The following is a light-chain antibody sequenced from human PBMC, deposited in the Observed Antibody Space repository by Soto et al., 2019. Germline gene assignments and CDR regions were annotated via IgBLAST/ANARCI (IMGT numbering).Light chain of an antibody. CDR3: CSYAGSSTYV. Sequence: SALTQLASVSGSPLQWIPIIYNGNSRDVGSYNLVSWYQQHPGKAPKLMIYEVSKRPSGVSNRFSGSKSGNTASLTISGLQAEDEADYYCCSYAGSSTYVFGTGTKVTVL. J-gene: IGLJ1*01. CDR1: SRDVGSYNL. V-gene: IGLV2-23*02. CDR2: EVS.